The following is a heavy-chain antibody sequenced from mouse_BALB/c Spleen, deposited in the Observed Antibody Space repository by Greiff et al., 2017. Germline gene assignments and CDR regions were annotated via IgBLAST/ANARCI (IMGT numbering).Heavy chain of an antibody. CDR3: ARDQGGSWFAY. D-gene: IGHD1-1*02. CDR2: INSNGGST. Sequence: EVKLMESGGGLVQPGGSLKLSCAASGFTFSSYGMSWVRQTPDKRLELVATINSNGGSTYYPDSVKGRFTISRDNAKNTMYLQVSSLKSEDTAMYYCARDQGGSWFAYWGQGTLVTVSA. CDR1: GFTFSSYG. V-gene: IGHV5-6-3*01. J-gene: IGHJ3*01.